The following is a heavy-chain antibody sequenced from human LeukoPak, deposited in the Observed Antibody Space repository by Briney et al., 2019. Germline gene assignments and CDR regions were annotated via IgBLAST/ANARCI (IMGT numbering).Heavy chain of an antibody. CDR2: INHSGST. V-gene: IGHV4-34*01. D-gene: IGHD2-15*01. CDR1: GGSFSGYY. CDR3: ARGLGLTTPNWFDP. J-gene: IGHJ5*02. Sequence: SETLSLTCAVYGGSFSGYYWSWIRQPPGKGLEWIGEINHSGSTNYNPSLKSRVTISVDTSKNQFSLKLSSVTAADTAVYYCARGLGLTTPNWFDPWGQGTLVTVSS.